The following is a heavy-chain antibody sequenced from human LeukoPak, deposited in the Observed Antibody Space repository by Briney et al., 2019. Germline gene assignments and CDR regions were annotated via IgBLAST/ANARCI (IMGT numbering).Heavy chain of an antibody. Sequence: GGSLRLSCAASGFTFSSYGMHWVRQAPGKGLEWVAVIWYDGSNKYYADSVKGRFTISRDNSKNTLYLQMNSLRAEGTAVYYCARDKADYAYFDYWGQGTLVTVSS. V-gene: IGHV3-33*01. CDR3: ARDKADYAYFDY. D-gene: IGHD4-17*01. CDR1: GFTFSSYG. J-gene: IGHJ4*02. CDR2: IWYDGSNK.